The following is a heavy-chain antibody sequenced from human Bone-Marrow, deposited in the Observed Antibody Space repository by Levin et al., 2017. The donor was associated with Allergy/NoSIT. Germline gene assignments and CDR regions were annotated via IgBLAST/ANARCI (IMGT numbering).Heavy chain of an antibody. CDR3: AKLLPWLVLTAPFDY. D-gene: IGHD6-19*01. CDR2: ISYDGSDK. V-gene: IGHV3-30*18. CDR1: GFTFSNYG. J-gene: IGHJ4*02. Sequence: GGSLRLSCAVSGFTFSNYGMHWVRQAPGKGLEWVALISYDGSDKDYADSVKGRFTISRDGSKNTLYLQMNSLRAEDTAVYYCAKLLPWLVLTAPFDYWGQGTLVTVSS.